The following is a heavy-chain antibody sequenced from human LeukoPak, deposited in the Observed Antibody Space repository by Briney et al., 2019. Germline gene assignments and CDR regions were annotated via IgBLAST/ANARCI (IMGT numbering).Heavy chain of an antibody. J-gene: IGHJ6*02. CDR1: GGSVNNYY. CDR2: IYYSGTT. D-gene: IGHD6-13*01. CDR3: VRDLAAAGPYGVDV. V-gene: IGHV4-59*02. Sequence: SETLSLTCTVSGGSVNNYYWNWIRQPPGKGLEWIGYIYYSGTTNYNPSLKSRVTISIDTSKNQFSLKLSSVTAADTAVYYCVRDLAAAGPYGVDVWGQGTTVTVSS.